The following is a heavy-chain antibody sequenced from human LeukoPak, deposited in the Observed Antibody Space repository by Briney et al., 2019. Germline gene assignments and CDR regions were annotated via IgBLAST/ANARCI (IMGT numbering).Heavy chain of an antibody. D-gene: IGHD3-16*01. J-gene: IGHJ4*02. CDR3: ARVSPEGGVDY. V-gene: IGHV4-61*02. Sequence: SETLSLTCTVSGGSISSGSYYWSWLRQPAGKGLEWIGRIYTSGSTNYNPSLKSRVTISVDTSKNQFSLKLSSVTAADTAVYYCARVSPEGGVDYWGQGTLVTVSS. CDR1: GGSISSGSYY. CDR2: IYTSGST.